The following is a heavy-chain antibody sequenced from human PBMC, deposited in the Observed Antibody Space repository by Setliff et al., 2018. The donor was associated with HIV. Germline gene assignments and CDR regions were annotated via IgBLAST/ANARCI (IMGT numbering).Heavy chain of an antibody. V-gene: IGHV1-46*01. CDR1: GYTFTSYY. J-gene: IGHJ1*01. D-gene: IGHD6-6*01. CDR3: ARDPAPSSSASYFQH. CDR2: INPSSGST. Sequence: GASVKVSCTASGYTFTSYYMHWVRQAPGQGLEWMGIINPSSGSTTYAQKFQGRVTMTRDTSTSTVYMELSSLRSEDTAMYYCARDPAPSSSASYFQHWGQGTPVTVSS.